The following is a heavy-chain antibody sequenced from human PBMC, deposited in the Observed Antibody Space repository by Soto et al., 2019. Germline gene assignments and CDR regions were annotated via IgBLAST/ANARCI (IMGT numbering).Heavy chain of an antibody. CDR2: IITIFGTA. Sequence: QVQLVQSGAEVKKPGSSVKVSCKASGDTFSSYAISWVRQAPGQGLEWMGGIITIFGTANYAQKFQGRVTITADESTSTAYMGLSSLLSEDTAVYYCARALAAAGINPFDYWGQGTLVTVSS. CDR3: ARALAAAGINPFDY. D-gene: IGHD6-13*01. CDR1: GDTFSSYA. J-gene: IGHJ4*02. V-gene: IGHV1-69*12.